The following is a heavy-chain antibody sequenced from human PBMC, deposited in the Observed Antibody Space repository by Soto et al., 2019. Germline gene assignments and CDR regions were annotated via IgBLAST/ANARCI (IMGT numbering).Heavy chain of an antibody. Sequence: GASVKVSCKASGGTFSSYAISWVRQAPGQGLEWMGGIIPIFGTANYAQKFQGRVTITADESTSTAYMELSSLRSEDTAVYYCARGVAAAGTSQFDYWGQGTLVTVSS. CDR1: GGTFSSYA. J-gene: IGHJ4*02. V-gene: IGHV1-69*13. D-gene: IGHD6-13*01. CDR2: IIPIFGTA. CDR3: ARGVAAAGTSQFDY.